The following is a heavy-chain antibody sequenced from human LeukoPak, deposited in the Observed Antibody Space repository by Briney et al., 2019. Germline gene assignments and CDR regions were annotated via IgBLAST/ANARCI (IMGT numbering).Heavy chain of an antibody. Sequence: PSETLSLTCAVYGGSFSGYYWTWIRQPPGKGLEWIGEIDHSGSTNYNPSLKSRVTISVDTSKNQFSLKLSSVTAADTAVYYCARRGSMTIFGVVDYYYMDAWGKGTTVTVSS. D-gene: IGHD3-3*01. CDR3: ARRGSMTIFGVVDYYYMDA. CDR1: GGSFSGYY. CDR2: IDHSGST. V-gene: IGHV4-34*01. J-gene: IGHJ6*03.